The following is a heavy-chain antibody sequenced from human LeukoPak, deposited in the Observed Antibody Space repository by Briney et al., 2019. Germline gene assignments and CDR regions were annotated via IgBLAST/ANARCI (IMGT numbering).Heavy chain of an antibody. Sequence: SETLSLTCAVYGGSFSGYYWSWIRQPPGKGLEWIGEINHSGSTDYNPSLKSRVTISVDTSKNQFSLKLSSVTAADTAVYYCARDRSPTWDYWGQGTLVTVSS. CDR1: GGSFSGYY. V-gene: IGHV4-34*01. CDR3: ARDRSPTWDY. CDR2: INHSGST. D-gene: IGHD3-10*01. J-gene: IGHJ4*02.